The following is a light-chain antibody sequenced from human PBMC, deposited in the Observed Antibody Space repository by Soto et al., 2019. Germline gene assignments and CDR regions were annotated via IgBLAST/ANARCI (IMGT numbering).Light chain of an antibody. Sequence: QSALTRPPSASGSPGQSVTISCTGISSDITYYNYVSWYQQHPGKAPKLIIYEVIKRPSGVPDRFSGSRSGNTASLTVSELQAEDEAAYYCSSYASGNRAFGGGTKLTVL. CDR3: SSYASGNRA. V-gene: IGLV2-8*01. CDR2: EVI. CDR1: SSDITYYNY. J-gene: IGLJ2*01.